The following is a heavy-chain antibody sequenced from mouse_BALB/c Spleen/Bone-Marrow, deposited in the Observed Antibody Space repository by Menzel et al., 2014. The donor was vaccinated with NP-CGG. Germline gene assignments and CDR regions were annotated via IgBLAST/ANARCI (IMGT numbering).Heavy chain of an antibody. J-gene: IGHJ1*01. V-gene: IGHV5-9-4*01. CDR2: ISGGGSYT. CDR3: ARVIGTGCFDV. CDR1: GFTFSDYA. D-gene: IGHD4-1*01. Sequence: VQLKESGGGLVKPGGSLKLSCAASGFTFSDYAMSWVRQSPEKRLEWVAEISGGGSYTYYPDTVTGRFTISRDNAKNTLYLEMSSLKSEDTAIYYCARVIGTGCFDVWGAGTTVTVSS.